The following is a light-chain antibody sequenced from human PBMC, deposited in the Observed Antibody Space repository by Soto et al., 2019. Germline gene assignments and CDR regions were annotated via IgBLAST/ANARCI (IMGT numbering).Light chain of an antibody. Sequence: EIVRTQTTAILSVSTGERATRSCRASQSVSTYVTYLAWYQQKPGQAPRLLIYGATTRAPDVPARFSGSGSGTDFILTISSLQSEDFAVYYCQQYNDWPWTFGQGTKVDIK. V-gene: IGKV3-15*01. CDR1: QSVSTY. CDR3: QQYNDWPWT. J-gene: IGKJ1*01. CDR2: GAT.